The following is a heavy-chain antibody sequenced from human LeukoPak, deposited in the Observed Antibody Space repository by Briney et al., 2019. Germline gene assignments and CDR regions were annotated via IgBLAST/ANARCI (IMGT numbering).Heavy chain of an antibody. Sequence: SETLSLTCTVSGGSISSYYWSWIRQPPGKGLGWVGYIYYSGSTNYNPSLKSRVTISVDTSKNQFSLKLSSVTAADTAVYYCARDTTVVTPGYLDYWGQGTLVTVSS. J-gene: IGHJ4*02. CDR3: ARDTTVVTPGYLDY. CDR2: IYYSGST. CDR1: GGSISSYY. D-gene: IGHD4-23*01. V-gene: IGHV4-59*01.